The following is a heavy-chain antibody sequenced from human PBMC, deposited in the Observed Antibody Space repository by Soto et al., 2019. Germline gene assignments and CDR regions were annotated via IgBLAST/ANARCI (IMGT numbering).Heavy chain of an antibody. CDR3: AIASQPPPGVDGGWDY. J-gene: IGHJ4*02. Sequence: APVKVSCKASGYTFTGYYMHWVRQAPGQGLEWMGWINPNSGGTNYAQKFQGWVTMTRDTSISTAYMELSRLRSDDTAVYYCAIASQPPPGVDGGWDYWGQGTLVTVSS. D-gene: IGHD3-16*01. V-gene: IGHV1-2*04. CDR2: INPNSGGT. CDR1: GYTFTGYY.